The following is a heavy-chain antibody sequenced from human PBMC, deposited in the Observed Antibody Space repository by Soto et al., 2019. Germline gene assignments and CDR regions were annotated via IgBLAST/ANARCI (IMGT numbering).Heavy chain of an antibody. CDR3: ARRWQWLVLDAFDI. CDR1: GGSISSSSYY. V-gene: IGHV4-39*01. J-gene: IGHJ3*02. D-gene: IGHD6-19*01. Sequence: QLQLQESGPGLVKPSETLSLTCTVSGGSISSSSYYWGWIRQPPGKGLEWIGSIYYSGSTYYNPSLKSRVTISVDTSKNQFSLKLSSVTAADTAVYYCARRWQWLVLDAFDIWGQGTMVTVSS. CDR2: IYYSGST.